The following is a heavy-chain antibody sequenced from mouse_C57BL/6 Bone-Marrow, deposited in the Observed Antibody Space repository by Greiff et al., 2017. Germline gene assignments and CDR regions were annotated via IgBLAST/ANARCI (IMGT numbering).Heavy chain of an antibody. J-gene: IGHJ3*01. V-gene: IGHV1-64*01. Sequence: VKQRPGQGLEWIGMIHPNIGSTNYNEKFKSKATLTVDNSSSTAYMQLSSLTSEDSAVYYCARSVVFASWGQGTLVTVSA. CDR3: ARSVVFAS. CDR2: IHPNIGST.